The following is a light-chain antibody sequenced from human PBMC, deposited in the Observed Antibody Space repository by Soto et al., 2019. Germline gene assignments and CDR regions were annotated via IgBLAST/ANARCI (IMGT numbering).Light chain of an antibody. CDR1: SSDVGSYSL. Sequence: QSVLNQPASVSGSPRQSITISCTGTSSDVGSYSLLSWYQHHPGKAPKLIIYEDIKGPSGVSNRFSGSKSGNTASLRISGLQAEDEADYYCYTYAGGSTYLFGTGTKVTVL. J-gene: IGLJ1*01. V-gene: IGLV2-23*01. CDR2: EDI. CDR3: YTYAGGSTYL.